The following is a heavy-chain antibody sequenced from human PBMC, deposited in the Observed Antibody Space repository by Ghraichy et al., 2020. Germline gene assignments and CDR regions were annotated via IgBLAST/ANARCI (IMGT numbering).Heavy chain of an antibody. J-gene: IGHJ6*03. V-gene: IGHV4-61*02. CDR1: GGSISSGSYY. CDR3: AREGVITMVRGVIIQYYYYMDV. D-gene: IGHD3-10*01. Sequence: SETLSLTCTVSGGSISSGSYYWSWIRQPAGKGLEWIGRIYTSGSTNYNPSLKSRVTISVDTSKNQFSLKLSSVTAADTAVYYCAREGVITMVRGVIIQYYYYMDVWGKGTTVTVSS. CDR2: IYTSGST.